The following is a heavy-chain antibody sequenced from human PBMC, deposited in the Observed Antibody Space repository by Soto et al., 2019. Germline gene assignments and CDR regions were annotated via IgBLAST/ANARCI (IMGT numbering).Heavy chain of an antibody. J-gene: IGHJ4*02. CDR3: ASRYGSVFDY. V-gene: IGHV4-59*01. Sequence: QVQLQESGPGLVKPSETLSLTCTVSGGSINNYYWSWIRQPPGKGLEWMGYIYYSGSTNYNPSLKSRGTISVDTSKKQFSLKLSSVTAADTAVYYCASRYGSVFDYWGQGTLVTVSS. CDR1: GGSINNYY. D-gene: IGHD6-19*01. CDR2: IYYSGST.